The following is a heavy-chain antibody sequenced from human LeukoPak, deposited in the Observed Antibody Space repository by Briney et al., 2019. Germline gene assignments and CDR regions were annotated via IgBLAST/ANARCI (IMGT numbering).Heavy chain of an antibody. CDR3: ARDTHFGVVGKYYYYGMDV. CDR2: IIPIFGTA. J-gene: IGHJ6*02. V-gene: IGHV1-69*13. CDR1: GGTFSSYA. D-gene: IGHD3-3*01. Sequence: GASVKVSCKASGGTFSSYAISWVRQAPGQGLEWMGGIIPIFGTANYAQKFQGRVTITADESTSTAYMELSSLRSEDTAVYYCARDTHFGVVGKYYYYGMDVWGQGTTVIVSS.